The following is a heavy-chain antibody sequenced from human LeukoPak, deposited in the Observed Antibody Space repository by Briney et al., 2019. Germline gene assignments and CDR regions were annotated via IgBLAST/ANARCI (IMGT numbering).Heavy chain of an antibody. V-gene: IGHV3-7*01. CDR2: IQQDGSTK. Sequence: GGSLRLSCAASGLTSTTYWMSWVRQAPGMGLEWVANIQQDGSTKYYVDSVKGRFALSRDNVENSLHLQMNDLRVEDTAVYYCATYWGKFTWGQGILVTVSS. J-gene: IGHJ4*02. CDR3: ATYWGKFT. D-gene: IGHD3-16*01. CDR1: GLTSTTYW.